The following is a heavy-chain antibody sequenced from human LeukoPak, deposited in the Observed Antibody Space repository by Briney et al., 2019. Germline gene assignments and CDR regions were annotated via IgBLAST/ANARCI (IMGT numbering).Heavy chain of an antibody. CDR2: IYYSGST. Sequence: PSETLSLPCAVSGVSISSYYLRWIRQPPGKGLEWIGYIYYSGSTNYNPSLKSRVTISVDTSKNQFSLKLSSVTAADTAVYYCARGGDYDFWSGYSHWGQGTLVTVSS. D-gene: IGHD3-3*01. CDR3: ARGGDYDFWSGYSH. V-gene: IGHV4-59*01. CDR1: GVSISSYY. J-gene: IGHJ4*02.